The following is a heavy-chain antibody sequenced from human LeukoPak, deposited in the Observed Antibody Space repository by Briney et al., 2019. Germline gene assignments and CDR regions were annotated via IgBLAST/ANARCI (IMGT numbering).Heavy chain of an antibody. CDR2: ISSSGSTI. CDR3: ARDYGDYLY. CDR1: GFTFSSYE. Sequence: AGGSLRLSCAASGFTFSSYEMNWVRQAPGKGLKWVSYISSSGSTIYYADSVKGRFTISRDNAKNSLYLQMNSLRAEDTAVYYCARDYGDYLYWGQGTLVTVSS. V-gene: IGHV3-48*03. J-gene: IGHJ4*02. D-gene: IGHD4-17*01.